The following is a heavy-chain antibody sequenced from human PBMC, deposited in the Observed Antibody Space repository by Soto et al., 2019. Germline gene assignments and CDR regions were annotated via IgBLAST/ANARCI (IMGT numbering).Heavy chain of an antibody. CDR3: VMVDNYVTPTPQDV. D-gene: IGHD3-16*01. Sequence: QVQLVQSGDAVKKPGASVKVSCKASGYIFVNYGIAWVRQAPGQGLGWMGWISPYTCNTHSATKVQGRLTMTTDTSTSTGYMDLGSLTSDDTAVYYCVMVDNYVTPTPQDVWGQGTTVTVSS. J-gene: IGHJ6*02. CDR1: GYIFVNYG. V-gene: IGHV1-18*01. CDR2: ISPYTCNT.